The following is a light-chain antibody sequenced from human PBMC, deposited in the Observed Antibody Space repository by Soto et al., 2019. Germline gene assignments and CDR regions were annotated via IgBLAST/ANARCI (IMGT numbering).Light chain of an antibody. CDR2: GAS. Sequence: EIVMTQSPATLSVSPGERATLSCRASQNVGNNLVWYQQKPGQAPRLLIYGASTRAAGIPDRFSGSGSGTDFTLTISRLEPEDFAVYYCQQYGSSALTFGGGTKVDIK. CDR1: QNVGNN. J-gene: IGKJ4*01. CDR3: QQYGSSALT. V-gene: IGKV3-20*01.